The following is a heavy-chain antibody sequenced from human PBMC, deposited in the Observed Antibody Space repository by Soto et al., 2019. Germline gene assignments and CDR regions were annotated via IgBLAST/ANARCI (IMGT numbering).Heavy chain of an antibody. CDR3: AREDTAMAPGYFDL. D-gene: IGHD5-18*01. Sequence: SVKVSCKASGGTFSSYAISWVRQAPGQGLEWMGGIIPIFGTANYAQKFQGRVTITADESTSTAYMELSSLRSEDTAVYYCAREDTAMAPGYFDLWGRGTLVTVSS. CDR2: IIPIFGTA. J-gene: IGHJ2*01. V-gene: IGHV1-69*13. CDR1: GGTFSSYA.